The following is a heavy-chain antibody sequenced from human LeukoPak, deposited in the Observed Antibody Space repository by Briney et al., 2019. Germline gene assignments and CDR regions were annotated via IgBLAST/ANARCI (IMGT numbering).Heavy chain of an antibody. D-gene: IGHD4-17*01. CDR2: IYYSGST. J-gene: IGHJ4*02. Sequence: SETLSLTCTVSGGSISSSSYYWGWIRQPPGKGLEWIGSIYYSGSTYYNPSLKSRVTISVDTSKNQFSLKLSSVTAADTAVYYCARVVPVTHRIPNWGQGTLVTVSS. V-gene: IGHV4-39*07. CDR1: GGSISSSSYY. CDR3: ARVVPVTHRIPN.